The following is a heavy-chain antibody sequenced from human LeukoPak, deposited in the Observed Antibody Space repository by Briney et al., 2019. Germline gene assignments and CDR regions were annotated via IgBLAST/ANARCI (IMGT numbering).Heavy chain of an antibody. V-gene: IGHV3-21*01. CDR3: ATETIGRHYDY. CDR1: GFTFSSCG. CDR2: IGPTGTDR. J-gene: IGHJ4*02. D-gene: IGHD1-14*01. Sequence: PGGSLRLSCAASGFTFSSCGFSWVRQAPGKGLEWVSSIGPTGTDRYYADSVRGRFTISRDNAKNSMYLQMDSLRDEDTAVYYCATETIGRHYDYWGQGTLVTVSS.